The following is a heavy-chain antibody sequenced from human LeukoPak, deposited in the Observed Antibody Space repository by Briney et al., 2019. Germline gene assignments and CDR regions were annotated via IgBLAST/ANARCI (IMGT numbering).Heavy chain of an antibody. Sequence: PSQTLSLTCTVSGGSISSGSYYWGWIRQPPGKGLEWIGSIYYSGSTYYNPSLKSRVTISVGTSKNQFSLKLSSVTAADTAVYYCASLPRDIVVVVAATFDPWGQGTLVTVSS. V-gene: IGHV4-39*07. CDR3: ASLPRDIVVVVAATFDP. D-gene: IGHD2-15*01. J-gene: IGHJ5*02. CDR2: IYYSGST. CDR1: GGSISSGSYY.